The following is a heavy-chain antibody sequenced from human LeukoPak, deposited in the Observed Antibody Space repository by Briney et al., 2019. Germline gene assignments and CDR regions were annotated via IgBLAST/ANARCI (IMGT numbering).Heavy chain of an antibody. J-gene: IGHJ3*02. CDR1: GGSIISSSYS. Sequence: SETLSLTCTVSGGSIISSSYSWGWIRQPPGKGLEWIGNIYYSGSTTYNPSLRSRVTISVDTSRNQFSLKLSSVTAADTAVYYCARSRSGYSYDHAAFEIWGQGTMVTVSS. D-gene: IGHD5-18*01. V-gene: IGHV4-39*07. CDR3: ARSRSGYSYDHAAFEI. CDR2: IYYSGST.